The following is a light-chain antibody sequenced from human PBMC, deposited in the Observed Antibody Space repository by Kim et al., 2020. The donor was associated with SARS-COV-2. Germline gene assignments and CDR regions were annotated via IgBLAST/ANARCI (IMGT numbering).Light chain of an antibody. CDR2: AAS. CDR1: QNISSN. CDR3: QQSFTIPLT. J-gene: IGKJ5*01. V-gene: IGKV1-39*01. Sequence: DIQMTQSPSSLSASIRDRVTITCRASQNISSNLNWYRQKPGQAPNLLIYAASKLRSGVPSRFSGSGSGTDFSLTISSLQFEDFATYYCQQSFTIPLTFGQGTRLEIK.